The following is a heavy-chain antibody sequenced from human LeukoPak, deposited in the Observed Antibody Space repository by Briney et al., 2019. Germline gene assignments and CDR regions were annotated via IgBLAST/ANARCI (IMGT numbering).Heavy chain of an antibody. D-gene: IGHD1-26*01. CDR1: GFTFRSYW. J-gene: IGHJ6*03. CDR2: IKQHGSEK. Sequence: GGSLRLSCAASGFTFRSYWMSWVRQAPGKGLEWVANIKQHGSEKYYVDSVKGRFTISRDDAKNSLYLQMNSLRAEDTAVYYCARDPYSGSYGDSYYYYMDVWGKGTTVTISS. V-gene: IGHV3-7*01. CDR3: ARDPYSGSYGDSYYYYMDV.